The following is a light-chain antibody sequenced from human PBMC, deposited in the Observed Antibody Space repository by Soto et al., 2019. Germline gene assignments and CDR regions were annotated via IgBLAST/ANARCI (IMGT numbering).Light chain of an antibody. CDR2: DAS. CDR3: QQYNIYWT. CDR1: QSISSF. Sequence: DIQMTQSPSTLSASVGDRVTITCRASQSISSFLAWYQQKPGKAPKLLIYDASSLESGVPSRLSGSGSGTEFTLTISSLQPDDFATYYCQQYNIYWTFGQGTKVDIK. V-gene: IGKV1-5*01. J-gene: IGKJ1*01.